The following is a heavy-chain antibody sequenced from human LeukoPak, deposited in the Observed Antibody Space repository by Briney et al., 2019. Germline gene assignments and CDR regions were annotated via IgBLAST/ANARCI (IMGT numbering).Heavy chain of an antibody. V-gene: IGHV4-39*01. CDR3: AIGPMIAIDY. CDR1: GGSISSSSYY. D-gene: IGHD2-21*01. Sequence: PSETLSLTCTVSGGSISSSSYYWGWIRQPPGKGLEWIGSIYYSGSTYYNPSLKCRVTISVDTSKNQFSLKLSSVTAADTAVYYCAIGPMIAIDYWGQGTLVTVSS. CDR2: IYYSGST. J-gene: IGHJ4*02.